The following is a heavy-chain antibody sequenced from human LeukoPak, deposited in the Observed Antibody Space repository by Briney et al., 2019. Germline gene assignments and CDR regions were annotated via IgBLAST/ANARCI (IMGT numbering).Heavy chain of an antibody. Sequence: SETLSLTCTVSGGSFRSHYWSWIRQPAGKGLEWVGRIYASGSTNYNPSLKSRVTMSVDTSKNQFSLKLRSVTAADTAVYYCARGVPAAIDYWGQGTLVTVSS. CDR1: GGSFRSHY. CDR3: ARGVPAAIDY. CDR2: IYASGST. V-gene: IGHV4-4*07. J-gene: IGHJ4*02. D-gene: IGHD2-2*01.